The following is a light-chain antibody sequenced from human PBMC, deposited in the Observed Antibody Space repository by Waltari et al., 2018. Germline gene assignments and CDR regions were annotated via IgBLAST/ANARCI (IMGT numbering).Light chain of an antibody. CDR3: AVWDDSLSAWV. CDR1: NSTTANHS. V-gene: IGLV1-47*01. J-gene: IGLJ3*02. CDR2: RGD. Sequence: QSVVTQPPSASGTPGQRVTMSCSGGNSTTANHSVLWYQQLPGTAPRLLIYRGDDRPSGVPDRFSGSKSGTSASLAISGLRSEDEADYYCAVWDDSLSAWVFGGGTKLTVL.